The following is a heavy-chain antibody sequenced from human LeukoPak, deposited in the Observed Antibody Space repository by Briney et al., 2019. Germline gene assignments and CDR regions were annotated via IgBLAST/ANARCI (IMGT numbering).Heavy chain of an antibody. CDR1: GYTFTGYP. V-gene: IGHV1-2*02. CDR2: IIPNSGAT. Sequence: ASVKVSCKASGYTFTGYPILWVRQAPGQGLEWMGWIIPNSGATTYAQKFLGRVTMTRDTSISTAFMELSSLRSDDTAVYYCTREDYWGQGTPVTVSS. CDR3: TREDY. J-gene: IGHJ4*02.